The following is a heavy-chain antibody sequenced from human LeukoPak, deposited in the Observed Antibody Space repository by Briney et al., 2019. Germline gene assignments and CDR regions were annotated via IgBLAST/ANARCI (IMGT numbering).Heavy chain of an antibody. D-gene: IGHD3-3*01. CDR2: IIPILGIA. CDR3: ARDTPSTYDFWSGYYTHFDY. J-gene: IGHJ4*02. CDR1: GYTFTGYY. Sequence: GASVKVSCKASGYTFTGYYMHWVRQAPGQGLEWMGRIIPILGIANYAQKFQGRVTITADKSTSTAYMELSSLRSEDTAVYYCARDTPSTYDFWSGYYTHFDYWGQGILVTVSS. V-gene: IGHV1-69*04.